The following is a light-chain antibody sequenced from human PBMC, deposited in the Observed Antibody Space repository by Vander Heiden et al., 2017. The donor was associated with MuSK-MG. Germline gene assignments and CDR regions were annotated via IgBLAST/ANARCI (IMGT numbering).Light chain of an antibody. CDR1: QSISTF. CDR2: AAT. Sequence: DIQMTPSPSSLSASVGDRVTITCRASQSISTFLNWYQQKPGKAPKLLIYAATGLLSGVPSRFVGSGSGTDFTLTISALQPEDFATYYCQQSYSITFGQGTRLEIK. J-gene: IGKJ5*01. V-gene: IGKV1-39*01. CDR3: QQSYSIT.